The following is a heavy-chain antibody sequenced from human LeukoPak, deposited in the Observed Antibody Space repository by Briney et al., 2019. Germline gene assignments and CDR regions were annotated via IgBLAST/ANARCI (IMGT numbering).Heavy chain of an antibody. J-gene: IGHJ3*02. CDR1: GGSFSGYY. Sequence: PSETLSLTCAVYGGSFSGYYWSWIRQPPGKGLEWIGEINHSGSTNYNPSLKSRVTISVDTSKNQFSLKLSSVTAADTAVYYCARDRSARPLFDWLFDDAFDIWGQGTMVTVSS. CDR3: ARDRSARPLFDWLFDDAFDI. CDR2: INHSGST. V-gene: IGHV4-34*01. D-gene: IGHD3-9*01.